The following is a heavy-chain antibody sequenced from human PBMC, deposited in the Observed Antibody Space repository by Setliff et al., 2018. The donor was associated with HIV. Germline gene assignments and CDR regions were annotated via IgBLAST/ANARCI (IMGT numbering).Heavy chain of an antibody. Sequence: GGSLRLSCAASGFTFSRYWMHWVRRAPGQGLVWVSGINNDTTTTTYADSVKGRFSISRDNAKNTLYLQMNGLRGEDTAVYYCAMFSSSSGWGQGTQVTVSS. J-gene: IGHJ4*02. CDR1: GFTFSRYW. CDR3: AMFSSSSG. CDR2: INNDTTTT. V-gene: IGHV3-74*01. D-gene: IGHD6-6*01.